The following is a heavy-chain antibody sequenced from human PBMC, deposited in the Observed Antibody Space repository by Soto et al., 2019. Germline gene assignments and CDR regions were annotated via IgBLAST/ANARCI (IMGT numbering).Heavy chain of an antibody. CDR1: GFTFSSYA. Sequence: GGSLRLSCAASGFTFSSYAMSWVRQAPGKGLEWVSAISGSGGSTYYADSVKGRFTISRDNSKNTLYLQMNSLRAEDTAVYYCEKVDTYYYDSSGIDYWGQGTLVTVSS. CDR2: ISGSGGST. J-gene: IGHJ4*02. V-gene: IGHV3-23*01. D-gene: IGHD3-22*01. CDR3: EKVDTYYYDSSGIDY.